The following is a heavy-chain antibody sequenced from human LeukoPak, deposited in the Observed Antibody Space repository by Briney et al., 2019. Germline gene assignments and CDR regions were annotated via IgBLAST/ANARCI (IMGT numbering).Heavy chain of an antibody. CDR2: IYYSGST. CDR3: ARVSSPYSGGYCDY. D-gene: IGHD1-26*01. CDR1: GGSISSYY. Sequence: SETLSLTCTVSGGSISSYYWSWIRQPPGKGLEWIGYIYYSGSTNYNPSLKSRVTMSVDTSKNQFSLKLSSVTAADTAVYYCARVSSPYSGGYCDYWGQGTLVTVSS. V-gene: IGHV4-59*01. J-gene: IGHJ4*02.